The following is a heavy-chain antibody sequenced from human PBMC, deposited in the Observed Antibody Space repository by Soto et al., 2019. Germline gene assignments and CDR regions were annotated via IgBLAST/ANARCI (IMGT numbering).Heavy chain of an antibody. Sequence: SESLSLTCGVSVGSFGSRAYYWGWIRQAPGKGLEWIGSINYSGSTYYNPSLKSRVTISVDTSRNQFSLKLSSVTAADTALYYCSRRAPEGFDPWGQGTLVTVSS. CDR3: SRRAPEGFDP. CDR1: VGSFGSRAYY. J-gene: IGHJ5*02. CDR2: INYSGST. V-gene: IGHV4-39*01.